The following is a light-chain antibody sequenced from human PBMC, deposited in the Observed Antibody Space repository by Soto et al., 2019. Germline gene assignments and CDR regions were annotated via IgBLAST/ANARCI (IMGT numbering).Light chain of an antibody. CDR1: QSLSHSDGKTY. J-gene: IGKJ4*01. CDR3: MQSLKLHVT. Sequence: DIVLTQTPLSLSVTPGQPASISCKSSQSLSHSDGKTYLYWYLQKPGQPQQLLMYEVSNRFSGVPDMFSGSVSGTDFTLKISRVEAEDVCVYYCMQSLKLHVTFGGGTKVEIK. V-gene: IGKV2D-29*01. CDR2: EVS.